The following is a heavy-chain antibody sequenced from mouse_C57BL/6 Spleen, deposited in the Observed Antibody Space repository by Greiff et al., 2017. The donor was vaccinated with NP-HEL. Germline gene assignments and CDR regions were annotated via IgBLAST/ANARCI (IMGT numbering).Heavy chain of an antibody. J-gene: IGHJ4*01. Sequence: SCKASGYTFTSYWMHWVKQRPGQGLEWIGEIDPSDSYTNYNQKFKGKSTLTVDKSSSTAYMQLSSLTSEDSAVYYCAIYYDYDTNYAMDYWGQGTSVTVSS. D-gene: IGHD2-4*01. CDR3: AIYYDYDTNYAMDY. CDR1: GYTFTSYW. CDR2: IDPSDSYT. V-gene: IGHV1-69*01.